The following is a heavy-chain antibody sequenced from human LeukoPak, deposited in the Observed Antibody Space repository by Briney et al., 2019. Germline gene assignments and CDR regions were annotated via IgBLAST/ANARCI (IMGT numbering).Heavy chain of an antibody. Sequence: GGSQRLSCAASGFTFNTYGMHWVRQAPGQGLEWVAAIWFDGSVKHYSDAVKGRFTISRDNSLNTLYLQMNSLRVEDTAIYYCAKDTGVQFSAPAFWGQGTLVTVPS. CDR2: IWFDGSVK. D-gene: IGHD2-2*01. J-gene: IGHJ4*02. CDR1: GFTFNTYG. CDR3: AKDTGVQFSAPAF. V-gene: IGHV3-33*06.